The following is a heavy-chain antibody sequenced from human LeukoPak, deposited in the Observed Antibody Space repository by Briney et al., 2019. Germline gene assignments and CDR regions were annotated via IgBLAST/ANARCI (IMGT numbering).Heavy chain of an antibody. CDR2: IIPLFGTA. Sequence: GASVKVSCKASGGTFNSFVISWVRQAPGQGLEWMGGIIPLFGTANYAQKFQDRATITADESTSTAYVELSSLRSEDTAFYYCARLGGDSSDYPFDHWGQGTLVTVSS. D-gene: IGHD3-22*01. V-gene: IGHV1-69*13. CDR3: ARLGGDSSDYPFDH. CDR1: GGTFNSFV. J-gene: IGHJ4*02.